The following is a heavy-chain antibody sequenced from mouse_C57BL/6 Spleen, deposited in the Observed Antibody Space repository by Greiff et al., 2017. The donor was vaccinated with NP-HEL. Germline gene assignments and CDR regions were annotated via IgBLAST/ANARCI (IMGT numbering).Heavy chain of an antibody. Sequence: QVTLKESGPGILQSSQTLSLTCSFSGFSLSTSGMGVSWIRQPSGKGLEWLAHIYWDDDKRYNPSLKSRLTISKDTSRNQVFLKITSVDTADTATYYCARRAAYYDYDWYYFDYWGQGTTLTVSS. V-gene: IGHV8-12*01. CDR1: GFSLSTSGMG. D-gene: IGHD2-4*01. CDR3: ARRAAYYDYDWYYFDY. J-gene: IGHJ2*01. CDR2: IYWDDDK.